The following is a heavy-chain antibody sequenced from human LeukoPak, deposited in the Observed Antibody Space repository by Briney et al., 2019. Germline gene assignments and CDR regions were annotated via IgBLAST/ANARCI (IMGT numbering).Heavy chain of an antibody. D-gene: IGHD3-10*01. V-gene: IGHV1-18*01. CDR3: ARGEYDLLGDY. CDR2: ISANNGNT. J-gene: IGHJ4*02. CDR1: GYTFTNFG. Sequence: ASVKVSCKASGYTFTNFGITWVRQAPGQGLEWMGWISANNGNTIYTRKLQGRVTMTTDTSTSTVYMELRSLRSDDTAVYYCARGEYDLLGDYWGQGTLVTVSS.